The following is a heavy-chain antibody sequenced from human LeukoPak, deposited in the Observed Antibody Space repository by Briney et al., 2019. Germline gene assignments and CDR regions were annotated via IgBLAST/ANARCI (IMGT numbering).Heavy chain of an antibody. D-gene: IGHD3-3*01. J-gene: IGHJ4*02. CDR3: ARVGGYDFWSGYHYYFDY. CDR2: IKQDGSEK. V-gene: IGHV3-7*01. Sequence: GGSLRLSGAASGFTFSSYWMSWVRQAPGKGLEWVASIKQDGSEKYYVDSVKGRFTISRDNAKNSLYLQMNSLRAEDTAVYYCARVGGYDFWSGYHYYFDYWGQGTLVTVSS. CDR1: GFTFSSYW.